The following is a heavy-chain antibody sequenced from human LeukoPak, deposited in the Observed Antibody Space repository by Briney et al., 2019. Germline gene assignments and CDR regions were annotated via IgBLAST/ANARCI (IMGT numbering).Heavy chain of an antibody. CDR3: ARDLGGEVVVTSIDY. CDR2: ISAYNGNT. D-gene: IGHD3-22*01. Sequence: ASVKVSCKASGYTFTSYGISWVRQAPGQGLEWMGWISAYNGNTNYAQKFQGRVTMTRDMSTSTVYMELSSLRSEDTAVYYCARDLGGEVVVTSIDYWGQGTLVTVSS. V-gene: IGHV1-18*01. J-gene: IGHJ4*02. CDR1: GYTFTSYG.